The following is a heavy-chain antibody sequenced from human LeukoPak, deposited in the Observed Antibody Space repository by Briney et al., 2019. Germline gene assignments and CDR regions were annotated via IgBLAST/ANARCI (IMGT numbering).Heavy chain of an antibody. CDR3: AKAISGSYWGVAN. Sequence: PGGSLRLSCAASGFTFSSYAMHWVRQAPGKGLEWVAVISYDGSNKYYADSVKGRFTISRDNSKNTLYLQMNSLRAEDTAVYYCAKAISGSYWGVANWGQGTLVTVSS. CDR1: GFTFSSYA. D-gene: IGHD1-26*01. CDR2: ISYDGSNK. V-gene: IGHV3-30*04. J-gene: IGHJ4*02.